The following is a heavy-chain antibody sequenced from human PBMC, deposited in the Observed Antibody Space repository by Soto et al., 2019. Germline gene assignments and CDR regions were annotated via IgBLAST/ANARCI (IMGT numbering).Heavy chain of an antibody. Sequence: EVQLLESGGGLVQPGGSLRLSCAASGLTFSNYGMSWVRQAPGKGLEWVSSISGGNTFYAGSVKGRFTISRDNSKNTLYLQMNSLTAEDTAVYYCAKAPSSDCNSGACSLRSWGQGTLVTVSS. CDR1: GLTFSNYG. D-gene: IGHD2-21*01. V-gene: IGHV3-23*01. CDR3: AKAPSSDCNSGACSLRS. CDR2: SISGGNT. J-gene: IGHJ5*02.